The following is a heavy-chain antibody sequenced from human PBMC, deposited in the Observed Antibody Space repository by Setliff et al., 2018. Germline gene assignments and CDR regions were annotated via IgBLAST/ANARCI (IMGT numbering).Heavy chain of an antibody. CDR2: IYTSGST. Sequence: SETLSLTCTVSGGSISSYYWSWIRQPPWKGLEWIGYIYTSGSTTYNPSVKSRVTISLDTSKNHFSLKVNSVTAADTALYYCARSPSSGAYWNPRPFYSDYWGQGTLVTVSS. D-gene: IGHD1-26*01. J-gene: IGHJ4*02. CDR3: ARSPSSGAYWNPRPFYSDY. V-gene: IGHV4-4*08. CDR1: GGSISSYY.